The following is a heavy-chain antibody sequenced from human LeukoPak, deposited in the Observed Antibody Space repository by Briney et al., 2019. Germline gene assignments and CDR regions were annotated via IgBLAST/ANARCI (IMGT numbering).Heavy chain of an antibody. CDR2: ISYDGSNK. CDR1: GFTFSSYA. Sequence: GGSLRFSCAASGFTFSSYAMHWVRQAPGKGLEWVAVISYDGSNKYYADSVKGRFTISRDNSKNMLYLQMNSLRAEDAAVCYCAKWKYSNSGIDDYWGQGTLVTVSS. D-gene: IGHD6-6*01. J-gene: IGHJ4*02. V-gene: IGHV3-30-3*02. CDR3: AKWKYSNSGIDDY.